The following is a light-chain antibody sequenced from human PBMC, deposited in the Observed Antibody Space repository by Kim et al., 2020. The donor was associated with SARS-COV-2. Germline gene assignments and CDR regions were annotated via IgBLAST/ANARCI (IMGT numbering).Light chain of an antibody. CDR3: QQYGGSPLT. V-gene: IGKV3-20*01. CDR1: PSVGSSS. J-gene: IGKJ4*01. CDR2: DAS. Sequence: ATLSCRASPSVGSSSLAWYQQKPGQPPRLLIYDASNRATDIPDRFSGSGSGTDFTLTISRLEPEDYAVYFCQQYGGSPLTFGGGTKVDIK.